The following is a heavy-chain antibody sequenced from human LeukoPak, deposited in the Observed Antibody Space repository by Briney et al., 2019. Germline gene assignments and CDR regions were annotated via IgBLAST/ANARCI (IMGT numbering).Heavy chain of an antibody. CDR2: IIPILGIA. D-gene: IGHD3-9*01. V-gene: IGHV1-69*04. CDR1: GGTFSSYA. Sequence: PVKVSCKASGGTFSSYAISWGRQAPGQGLEWLGRIIPILGIANSAQKFQGRVTITADKSTSTAYMELSRLRSEDTAVYYCARDAYDIFTGYYGAFDIWGQGTMVTVSS. CDR3: ARDAYDIFTGYYGAFDI. J-gene: IGHJ3*02.